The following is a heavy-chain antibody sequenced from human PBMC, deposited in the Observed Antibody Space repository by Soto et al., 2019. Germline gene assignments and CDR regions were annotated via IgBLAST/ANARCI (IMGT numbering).Heavy chain of an antibody. D-gene: IGHD2-21*01. Sequence: QVPLVQSGAEVKKPGASVKVSCKASGYTFTSYDINWVRQATGQGLEWMGWMNPNSGNTGYAQKFQGRVTMTRNTSICTAYLELSSLRSEYTAVYYCARVWGGLQNWYFDLWGGGTLVTVSS. CDR3: ARVWGGLQNWYFDL. V-gene: IGHV1-8*01. J-gene: IGHJ2*01. CDR2: MNPNSGNT. CDR1: GYTFTSYD.